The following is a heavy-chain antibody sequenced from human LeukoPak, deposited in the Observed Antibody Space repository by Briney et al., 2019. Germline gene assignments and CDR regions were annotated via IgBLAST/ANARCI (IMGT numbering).Heavy chain of an antibody. J-gene: IGHJ4*02. CDR3: ARVTGYMIEDYFDY. CDR1: GGSISSGSYY. V-gene: IGHV4-61*02. CDR2: IYTSGST. Sequence: PSETLSLTCTVSGGSISSGSYYWSWIRQPAGKGLEWIGRIYTSGSTSYNPSLKSRVAISVDTSKNQFSLKLSSVTAADTAVYYCARVTGYMIEDYFDYWGQGTLVTVSS. D-gene: IGHD3-22*01.